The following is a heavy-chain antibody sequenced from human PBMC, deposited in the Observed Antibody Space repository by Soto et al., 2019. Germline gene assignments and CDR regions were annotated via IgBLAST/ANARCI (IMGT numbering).Heavy chain of an antibody. Sequence: SVKVSCKTSGASFNTYAIIWVRQAPGQGLEWVGEIIPIFGTTKYTEKLEGRVTLTADKSTGTAYMELTSLESEDTAIYFCARKSTIRFHRMDVWGQGTTVTVSS. CDR2: IIPIFGTT. CDR3: ARKSTIRFHRMDV. V-gene: IGHV1-69*06. D-gene: IGHD3-16*01. J-gene: IGHJ6*02. CDR1: GASFNTYA.